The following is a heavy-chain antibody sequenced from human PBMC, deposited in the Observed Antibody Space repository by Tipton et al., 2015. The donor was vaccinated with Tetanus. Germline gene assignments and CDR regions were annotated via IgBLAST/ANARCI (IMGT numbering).Heavy chain of an antibody. Sequence: QLVQSGAEMKKPGASVKVSCKASGYTFTGYYIYWVRQAPGQGLEWMEWIDPNSGATVYAQKFQGRVTMTRDTSISTAYMELRSLRSDDTAVYYCARGKVGLSFRWGQGTMVTVSS. J-gene: IGHJ3*01. CDR1: GYTFTGYY. D-gene: IGHD1-26*01. V-gene: IGHV1-2*02. CDR2: IDPNSGAT. CDR3: ARGKVGLSFR.